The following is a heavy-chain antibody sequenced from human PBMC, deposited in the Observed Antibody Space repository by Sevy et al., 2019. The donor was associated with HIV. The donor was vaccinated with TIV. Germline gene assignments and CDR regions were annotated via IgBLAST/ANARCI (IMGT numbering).Heavy chain of an antibody. D-gene: IGHD4-17*01. J-gene: IGHJ3*02. CDR2: INPNSGGT. V-gene: IGHV1-2*06. Sequence: ASVKVSCKASGYTFTGYYMHWVRQAPGQGLEWMGRINPNSGGTNYAQKFQGRVTMTRDTSISTAYMELSRLRSDDTAEYYCARDPHDYGDYVGDAFDIWGQGTMVTVSS. CDR1: GYTFTGYY. CDR3: ARDPHDYGDYVGDAFDI.